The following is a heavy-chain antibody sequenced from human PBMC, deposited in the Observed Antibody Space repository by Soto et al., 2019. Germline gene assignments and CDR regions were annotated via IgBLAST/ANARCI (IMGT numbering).Heavy chain of an antibody. CDR1: GFIFSGYN. Sequence: AGTLSLTCAASGFIFSGYNMRWVRQAPGKGLEWVGDITCDGSNHYYAGAVKGRFTTSRDNSMNMLFLQMNSLRPDDTAVYYFARAPSGSYPEFDYWGQGTLVTVSS. J-gene: IGHJ4*02. CDR3: ARAPSGSYPEFDY. CDR2: ITCDGSNH. V-gene: IGHV3-30-3*01. D-gene: IGHD1-26*01.